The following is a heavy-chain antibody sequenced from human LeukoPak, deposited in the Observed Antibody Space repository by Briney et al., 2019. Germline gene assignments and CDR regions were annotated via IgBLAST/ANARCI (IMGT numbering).Heavy chain of an antibody. D-gene: IGHD2-15*01. CDR2: IIPIFGTA. CDR1: GYTFTSYY. J-gene: IGHJ3*02. CDR3: ARVWCSGGSCYSSRGAFDI. Sequence: SVKVSCKASGYTFTSYYIHWVRQAPGQGLECMGGIIPIFGTANYAQKFQGRVTITADESTSTAYMELSSLRYEDTAVYYCARVWCSGGSCYSSRGAFDIWGQGTMVTVSS. V-gene: IGHV1-69*13.